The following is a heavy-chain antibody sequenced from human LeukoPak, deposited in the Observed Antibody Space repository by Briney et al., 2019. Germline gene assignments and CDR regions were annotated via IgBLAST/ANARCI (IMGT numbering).Heavy chain of an antibody. V-gene: IGHV4-39*01. CDR2: INHCGST. J-gene: IGHJ6*03. D-gene: IGHD6-6*01. Sequence: SETLSLTCTVSGGSIRSSGYYWGWIRQPPGKGLEWIGEINHCGSTNYNPSLKSRVTISVDTSNNQFSLKLSSVTAADTAVYYCARHVRRSGSSSYYYYYYYMDVWGKGTTVTVPS. CDR3: ARHVRRSGSSSYYYYYYYMDV. CDR1: GGSIRSSGYY.